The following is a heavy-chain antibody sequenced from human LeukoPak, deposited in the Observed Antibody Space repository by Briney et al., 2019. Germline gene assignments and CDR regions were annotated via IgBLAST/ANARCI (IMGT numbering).Heavy chain of an antibody. CDR1: GGSISSGSYY. V-gene: IGHV4-61*02. J-gene: IGHJ4*02. CDR2: IYASGST. Sequence: SETLSLTCTVSGGSISSGSYYWSWIRQPAGKGLEWIGRIYASGSTNYNPSLKSRVTISVDTSKNQFSLKLSSVTAADTAVYYCARDRKYYYDSSGYYNYYFDYWGQGTLVTVSS. CDR3: ARDRKYYYDSSGYYNYYFDY. D-gene: IGHD3-22*01.